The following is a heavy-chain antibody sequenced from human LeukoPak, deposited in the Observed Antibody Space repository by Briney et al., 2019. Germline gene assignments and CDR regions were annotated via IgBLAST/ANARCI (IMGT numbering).Heavy chain of an antibody. CDR3: ARGHYDFSTGSYTGGFYYFDS. D-gene: IGHD3-3*01. J-gene: IGHJ4*02. CDR1: GDSLSSSSDS. CDR2: INNSGST. V-gene: IGHV4-39*01. Sequence: SETLSLTCTVSGDSLSSSSDSLAWVRQPPGKGLEWIGSINNSGSTSPHPYVKSQHSIFVYTSHNQFSLKLSAVSAADTPMYYCARGHYDFSTGSYTGGFYYFDSWGQGTLVTVSA.